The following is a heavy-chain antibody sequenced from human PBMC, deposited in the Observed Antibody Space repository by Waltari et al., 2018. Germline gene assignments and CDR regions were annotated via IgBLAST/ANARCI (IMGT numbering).Heavy chain of an antibody. CDR2: ISSSSSYI. D-gene: IGHD2-8*02. CDR3: ARAGGVTPLVFDI. CDR1: GFTFSSYS. J-gene: IGHJ3*02. Sequence: EVQLVESGGGLVKPGGSLRLSCAASGFTFSSYSMNWVRQAPGKGLEWVSSISSSSSYIYYADSVKGRFTISRDNAKNSLYLQMNSLRAEDTAVYYCARAGGVTPLVFDIWGQGTMVTVSS. V-gene: IGHV3-21*01.